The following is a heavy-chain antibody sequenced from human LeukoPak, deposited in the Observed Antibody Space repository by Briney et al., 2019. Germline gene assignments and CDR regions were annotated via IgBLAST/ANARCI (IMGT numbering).Heavy chain of an antibody. CDR1: GGSMSSYY. CDR3: ARLSGYGLHYYYYMDV. V-gene: IGHV4-59*12. D-gene: IGHD5-12*01. CDR2: IYYSGST. J-gene: IGHJ6*03. Sequence: SETLSLTCTVSGGSMSSYYWNWIRQPPGKGLEWIGYIYYSGSTNYNPSLKSRVTISIDTSKTQFSLKLSSVTAADTAVYYCARLSGYGLHYYYYMDVWGSGTTVTVSS.